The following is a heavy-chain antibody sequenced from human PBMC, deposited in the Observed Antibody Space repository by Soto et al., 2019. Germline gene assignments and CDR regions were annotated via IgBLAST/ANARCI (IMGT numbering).Heavy chain of an antibody. V-gene: IGHV1-8*01. D-gene: IGHD2-15*01. CDR1: GYTFTSYD. CDR2: MNPNSGNT. J-gene: IGHJ4*02. CDR3: ARSAPIRKPLDY. Sequence: QVQLVQSGAEVKKPGASVKVSCKASGYTFTSYDINWVRQATGQGLERMGWMNPNSGNTGYAQKFQGRVTMTRNISISTSYMELSSLRSEDTAVYYCARSAPIRKPLDYWGQGTLVTVSS.